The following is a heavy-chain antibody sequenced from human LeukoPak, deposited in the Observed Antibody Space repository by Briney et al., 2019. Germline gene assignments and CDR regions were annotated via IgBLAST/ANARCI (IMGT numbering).Heavy chain of an antibody. D-gene: IGHD3-16*01. J-gene: IGHJ6*02. CDR1: GYTFTSYD. CDR2: MNPNSGNT. V-gene: IGHV1-8*01. CDR3: ARGITTGGLYYYYGMDV. Sequence: LVASVKVSCKASGYTFTSYDINWVRQATGQGLEWMGWMNPNSGNTGYAQKFQGRVTMTRNTSISTAYMELSSLRSEDTAVYYCARGITTGGLYYYYGMDVWGQGTTVTVSS.